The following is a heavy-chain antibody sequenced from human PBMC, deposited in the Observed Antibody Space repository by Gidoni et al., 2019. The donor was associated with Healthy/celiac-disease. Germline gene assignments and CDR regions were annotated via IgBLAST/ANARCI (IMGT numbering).Heavy chain of an antibody. D-gene: IGHD3-10*01. Sequence: QVQLQQWGAGLLKPSETLSLTCAVYGGSFSGYYWSWIRQPPGKGLEWIGEINHSGSTNYNPSLKSRVTISVDTSKNQFSLKLSSVTAADTAVYYCARGWYGSGSCYFDYWGQGTLVTVSS. V-gene: IGHV4-34*01. J-gene: IGHJ4*02. CDR3: ARGWYGSGSCYFDY. CDR2: INHSGST. CDR1: GGSFSGYY.